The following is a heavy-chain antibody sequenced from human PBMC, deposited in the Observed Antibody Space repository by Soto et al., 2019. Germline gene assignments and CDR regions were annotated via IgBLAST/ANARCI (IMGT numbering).Heavy chain of an antibody. CDR3: AKVRYSSPMGYYYGMDV. Sequence: SVKVSCKASRVAFSKFIVTWVRQAPGLGLEWVGGIIPIFGTANYAQKFQGRVTITADESTGTSYMEVNNLRSEDTAVYYCAKVRYSSPMGYYYGMDVWGQGTTVTVSS. V-gene: IGHV1-69*13. CDR2: IIPIFGTA. D-gene: IGHD6-19*01. CDR1: RVAFSKFI. J-gene: IGHJ6*02.